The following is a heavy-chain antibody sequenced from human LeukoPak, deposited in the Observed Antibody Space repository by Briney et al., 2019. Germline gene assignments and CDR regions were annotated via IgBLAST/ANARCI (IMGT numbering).Heavy chain of an antibody. CDR2: INHSGST. CDR1: GGSFSGYY. Sequence: SETLSLTCAVYGGSFSGYYWSWIRQPPGKGLGWIGEINHSGSTNYNPSLKSRVTISVDTSKNQFSLKLSSVTAADTAVYYCARSDATYYYDSSGYYYLNWGQGTLVTVSS. V-gene: IGHV4-34*01. J-gene: IGHJ4*02. D-gene: IGHD3-22*01. CDR3: ARSDATYYYDSSGYYYLN.